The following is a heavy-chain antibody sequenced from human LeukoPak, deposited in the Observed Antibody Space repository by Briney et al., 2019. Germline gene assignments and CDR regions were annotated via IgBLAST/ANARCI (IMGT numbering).Heavy chain of an antibody. J-gene: IGHJ4*02. V-gene: IGHV3-21*01. CDR1: GFTFSSYS. CDR2: ISSSSSYI. Sequence: PGGSLRLSCAASGFTFSSYSMNWVRQAPGKGLEWVSCISSSSSYIYYADSVKGRFTISRDNAKNSLYLQMNRLRAEDTAWYYCARGRSRSGSYSAFDYWGQGTLVTVSS. CDR3: ARGRSRSGSYSAFDY. D-gene: IGHD1-26*01.